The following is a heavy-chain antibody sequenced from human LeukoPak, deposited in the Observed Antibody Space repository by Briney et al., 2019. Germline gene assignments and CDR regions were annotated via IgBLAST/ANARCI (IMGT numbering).Heavy chain of an antibody. CDR2: IYRDGST. Sequence: GGSLRLSCAASGFTVTSKYMSWVRQAPGKGLEWVSVIYRDGSTLYADSVKGRFTISRDNSKNTVYFQMNSLRPEDTAIYYCVTETWNDWGQGTLVTVSS. J-gene: IGHJ4*02. V-gene: IGHV3-53*01. CDR3: VTETWND. D-gene: IGHD1-1*01. CDR1: GFTVTSKY.